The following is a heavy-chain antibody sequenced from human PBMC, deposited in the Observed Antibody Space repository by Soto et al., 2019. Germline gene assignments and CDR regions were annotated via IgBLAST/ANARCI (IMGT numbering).Heavy chain of an antibody. CDR2: IIPILGIA. V-gene: IGHV1-69*02. J-gene: IGHJ4*02. Sequence: QVQLVQSGAEVKKPGSSVKVSCKASGGTFSSYTISWVRQAPGQGLEWMGRIIPILGIANYAQKFQGRVTITADKSPSTAYMELSSLRSEDTAVYYCARGPRDWEYSGYDLYFDYWGQGTLVPVSS. CDR1: GGTFSSYT. D-gene: IGHD5-12*01. CDR3: ARGPRDWEYSGYDLYFDY.